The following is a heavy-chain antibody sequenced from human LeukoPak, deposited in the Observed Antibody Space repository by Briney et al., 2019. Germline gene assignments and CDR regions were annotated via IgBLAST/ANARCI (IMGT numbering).Heavy chain of an antibody. CDR1: GGSFSGYY. CDR2: INHSGST. D-gene: IGHD3-3*01. J-gene: IGHJ6*03. CDR3: ARLERDSSYYYYYYMDV. V-gene: IGHV4-34*01. Sequence: SETLSLTCAVYGGSFSGYYWSWIRQPPGKGLEWIGEINHSGSTDYNPSLKSRVTISVDTSKNQFSLKLSSVTAADTAVYYCARLERDSSYYYYYYMDVWGKGTTVTVSS.